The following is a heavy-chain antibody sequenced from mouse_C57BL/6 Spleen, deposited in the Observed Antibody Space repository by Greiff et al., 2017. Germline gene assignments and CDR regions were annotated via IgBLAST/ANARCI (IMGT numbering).Heavy chain of an antibody. CDR2: IGTSDSCT. V-gene: IGHV1-69*01. J-gene: IGHJ2*01. CDR1: GYTFTSYW. D-gene: IGHD5-1*01. Sequence: QVQLLQPGAELVMPGASLKLSCKASGYTFTSYWMHWVQQRPGQGLEWVGEIGTSDSCTYYPQTVKGRFTLTVDKASSTAYMQLSSLTSEDSAVYYCARWYLYYFDYWGQGTTLTVSS. CDR3: ARWYLYYFDY.